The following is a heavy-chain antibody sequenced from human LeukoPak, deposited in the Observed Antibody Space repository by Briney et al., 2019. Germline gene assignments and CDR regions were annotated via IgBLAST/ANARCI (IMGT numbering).Heavy chain of an antibody. D-gene: IGHD6-19*01. CDR2: ISWNSGSI. Sequence: PGGSLRLSCAASGFTFDDYAMHWVRQAPGKGLEWVSGISWNSGSIGYADSVKGRFTISRDNAKNSLYLQMNSLRAEDTALYYCAKVLSGWKARSDYYGMDVWGQGTTVTVSS. V-gene: IGHV3-9*01. CDR3: AKVLSGWKARSDYYGMDV. J-gene: IGHJ6*02. CDR1: GFTFDDYA.